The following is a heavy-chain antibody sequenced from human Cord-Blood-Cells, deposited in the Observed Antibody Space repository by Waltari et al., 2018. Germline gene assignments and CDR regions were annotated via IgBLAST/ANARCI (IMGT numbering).Heavy chain of an antibody. CDR1: GGSISSSSYY. V-gene: IGHV4-39*01. D-gene: IGHD1-26*01. Sequence: QLQLQESGPGLVKPSETLSLTCTVSGGSISSSSYYWGWIRQPPGKGLEWIGSIYYSGSTYSNPSLKSRVTISVDTSKNQFSLKLSSVIAADTAVYYCATRKVGSFDYWGQGTLVTVSS. J-gene: IGHJ4*02. CDR2: IYYSGST. CDR3: ATRKVGSFDY.